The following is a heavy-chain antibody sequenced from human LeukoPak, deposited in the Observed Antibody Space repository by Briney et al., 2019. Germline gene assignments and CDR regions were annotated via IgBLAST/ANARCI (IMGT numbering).Heavy chain of an antibody. CDR3: ARRVIVSSSGYAFDI. D-gene: IGHD6-6*01. J-gene: IGHJ3*02. CDR2: MNPNSGST. Sequence: ASVKVSCKASGYTFTSHDINWVRQATGQGLEWMGWMNPNSGSTGYAQKFQGRVTMTRNTSISTAYMELSSLRSEDTAVYYCARRVIVSSSGYAFDIWGQGTMVTVSS. V-gene: IGHV1-8*01. CDR1: GYTFTSHD.